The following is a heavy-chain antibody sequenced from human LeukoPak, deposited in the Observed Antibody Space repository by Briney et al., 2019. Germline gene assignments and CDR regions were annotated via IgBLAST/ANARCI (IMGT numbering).Heavy chain of an antibody. D-gene: IGHD1-26*01. V-gene: IGHV4-31*03. Sequence: SETLSLTCTVSGGSISSGAYYWSWIRQHPGKGPEWIGNIFYSGNTYYNPSLKSRVTISVDTSKNQFSLKLSSVTAADTAVYYCARDRVGATLDWGQGTLVTVSS. CDR3: ARDRVGATLD. CDR2: IFYSGNT. J-gene: IGHJ4*02. CDR1: GGSISSGAYY.